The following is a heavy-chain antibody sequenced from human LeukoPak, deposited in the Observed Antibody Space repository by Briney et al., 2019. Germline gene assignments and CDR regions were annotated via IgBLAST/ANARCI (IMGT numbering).Heavy chain of an antibody. Sequence: VASVKVSCKPSGGTFGSYAISWVRQAPGQGLEWVGGINPLFGAPLYAQKFQGRVTITADERTSTVYMDLSSLRSDDTAVYYCARDEEKAAGSLWGQGTPVIVSS. D-gene: IGHD6-13*01. CDR2: INPLFGAP. CDR1: GGTFGSYA. CDR3: ARDEEKAAGSL. V-gene: IGHV1-69*13. J-gene: IGHJ4*02.